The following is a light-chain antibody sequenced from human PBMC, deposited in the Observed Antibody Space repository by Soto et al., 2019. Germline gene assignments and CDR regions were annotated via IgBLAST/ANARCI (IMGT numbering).Light chain of an antibody. V-gene: IGKV3-20*01. CDR1: QSVSNNY. CDR3: HQYGSSPQT. Sequence: EIVLTQSPGTLSLSPGERATLSCRASQSVSNNYLAWYQQKPGQAPRLLIYGASNRATGIPDRFSGSGSGTDFTLTISRLEPEDFAVYYCHQYGSSPQTFGGGTKVEIK. CDR2: GAS. J-gene: IGKJ4*01.